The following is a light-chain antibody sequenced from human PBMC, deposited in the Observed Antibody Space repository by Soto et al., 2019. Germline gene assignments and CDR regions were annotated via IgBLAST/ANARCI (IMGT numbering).Light chain of an antibody. J-gene: IGKJ1*01. CDR1: QDISSW. CDR2: KAS. CDR3: QQYNSLSGT. V-gene: IGKV1-5*03. Sequence: DIQMTQSPSTLPASIGDRVTITCRTSQDISSWLAWYQQKPGKAPKLLIYKASTLESGDPSRFNGSGSGTEFSLTISSLQPDDFATYYCQQYNSLSGTFGQGTKVEIK.